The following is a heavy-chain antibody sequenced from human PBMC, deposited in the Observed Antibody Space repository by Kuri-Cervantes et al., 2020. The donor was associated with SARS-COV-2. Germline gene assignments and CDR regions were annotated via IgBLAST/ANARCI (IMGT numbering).Heavy chain of an antibody. CDR2: IRSKAYGGTT. CDR3: TRLGTDCSSTSCQTPSDPYYYYGMDV. Sequence: GESLKISCTASGFTFGDYAMSWFRQAPGKGLEWVGFIRSKAYGGTTEYAASVKGRFTISRDDSKNTAYLQMNSLKTEDTAVYYCTRLGTDCSSTSCQTPSDPYYYYGMDVWGQGTTVTVSS. V-gene: IGHV3-49*03. J-gene: IGHJ6*02. D-gene: IGHD2-2*01. CDR1: GFTFGDYA.